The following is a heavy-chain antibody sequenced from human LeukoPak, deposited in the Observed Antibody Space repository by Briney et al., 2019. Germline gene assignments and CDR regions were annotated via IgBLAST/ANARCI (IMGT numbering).Heavy chain of an antibody. CDR1: GFTFSSYA. J-gene: IGHJ3*02. Sequence: GGSLRLSCAASGFTFSSYAMSWVRQAPGKGLEWVSAISGSGGSTYYADSVKGRFTISRDNAQNSLYLQMNSLRAEDTAVYYCVRAVPAAILGAFDIWGQGTMVTVSS. CDR3: VRAVPAAILGAFDI. V-gene: IGHV3-23*01. D-gene: IGHD2-2*02. CDR2: ISGSGGST.